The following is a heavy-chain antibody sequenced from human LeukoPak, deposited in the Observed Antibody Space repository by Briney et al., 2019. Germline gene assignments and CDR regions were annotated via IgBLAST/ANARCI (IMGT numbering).Heavy chain of an antibody. V-gene: IGHV4-34*01. J-gene: IGHJ4*02. CDR2: INHRGST. D-gene: IGHD4-17*01. CDR3: ARVTTVTPGRIDY. Sequence: PSETLSLTCAVYGGSFSGHHWSWIRQPPGKGLEWIGEINHRGSTNYNPSLKSRVTISVDKSKNQFSLKLSSVTAADTAVYYCARVTTVTPGRIDYWGQGTLVTVSS. CDR1: GGSFSGHH.